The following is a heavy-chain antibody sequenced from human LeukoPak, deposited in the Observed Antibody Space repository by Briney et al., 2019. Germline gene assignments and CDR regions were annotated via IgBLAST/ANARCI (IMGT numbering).Heavy chain of an antibody. Sequence: TAGESLKISCKGSGYSFTLYWISWVRQMPGKGLEWMGRIDPSDSYTNYSPSFQGHVTISADKSISTAYLQWSSLKASDTAMYYCVRVGQLLHKDWGQGTLVTVSS. CDR2: IDPSDSYT. CDR1: GYSFTLYW. J-gene: IGHJ4*02. CDR3: VRVGQLLHKD. V-gene: IGHV5-10-1*01. D-gene: IGHD2-2*01.